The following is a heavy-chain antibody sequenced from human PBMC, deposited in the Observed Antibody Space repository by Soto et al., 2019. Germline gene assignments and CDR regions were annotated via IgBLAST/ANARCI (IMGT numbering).Heavy chain of an antibody. V-gene: IGHV3-23*01. CDR1: GFTFSSYA. D-gene: IGHD6-19*01. Sequence: EVQLLESGGSLVQPGGSLRLSCAASGFTFSSYAMSWVRQAPGKGLEWVSAISGSGGTTYYADSVKGRFTFSRDNSKNTLYLQMNSLRAKDTAVYYCAKAANGWFSAFDIWGQGTMVTVSS. CDR2: ISGSGGTT. J-gene: IGHJ3*02. CDR3: AKAANGWFSAFDI.